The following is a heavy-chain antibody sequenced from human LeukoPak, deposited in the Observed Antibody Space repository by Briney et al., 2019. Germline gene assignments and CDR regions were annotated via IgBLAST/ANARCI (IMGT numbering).Heavy chain of an antibody. Sequence: SVKVSCKASGGTFSSYAISWVRQAAGQGLEWMGGIIPIFGTANYAQKFQGRVTITADESTSTAYMELSSLRSEDTAVYYCARDGAGVAAAGTMGYWGQGTLVTVPS. D-gene: IGHD6-13*01. J-gene: IGHJ4*02. CDR2: IIPIFGTA. V-gene: IGHV1-69*13. CDR1: GGTFSSYA. CDR3: ARDGAGVAAAGTMGY.